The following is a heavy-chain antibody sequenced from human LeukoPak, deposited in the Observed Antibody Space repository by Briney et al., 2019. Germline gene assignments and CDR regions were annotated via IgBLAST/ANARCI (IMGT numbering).Heavy chain of an antibody. J-gene: IGHJ4*02. V-gene: IGHV3-21*01. D-gene: IGHD3-22*01. Sequence: RSGGSLRLSCAASGFTFSSYSFNWVRQAPGKGLEWVSSINTISSYIYYADSVKGRFTISRDNAKSSLSLQMNSLRVEDTAVYYCARLRRSSDSGGYYYYYDYWGQGTLVTVSS. CDR2: INTISSYI. CDR3: ARLRRSSDSGGYYYYYDY. CDR1: GFTFSSYS.